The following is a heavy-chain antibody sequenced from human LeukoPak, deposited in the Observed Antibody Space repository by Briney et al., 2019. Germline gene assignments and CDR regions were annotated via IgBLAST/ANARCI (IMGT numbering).Heavy chain of an antibody. CDR2: IYYSGGT. Sequence: SETLSLTCTVSGGSIGSTSYYWGWIRQPPGKGLEWIGSIYYSGGTYYDPSLRSRVTISVDTSKNQFSLKLSSVTAADTAVYYCARHGGSFDYWGQGTLVTVSS. CDR3: ARHGGSFDY. CDR1: GGSIGSTSYY. V-gene: IGHV4-39*01. J-gene: IGHJ4*02. D-gene: IGHD3-3*01.